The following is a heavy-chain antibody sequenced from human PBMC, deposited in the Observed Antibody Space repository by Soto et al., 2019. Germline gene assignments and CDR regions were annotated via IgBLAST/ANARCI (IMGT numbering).Heavy chain of an antibody. D-gene: IGHD2-21*02. Sequence: WASVKVSCKASGDTFTSYAMHWVRQAPGQRLEWMGWINAGNGNTKYSQKFQGRVTITRDTSASTAYMELSSLRSEDTAVYYCARSIVVVTALDYWGQGTLVTVSS. J-gene: IGHJ4*02. CDR3: ARSIVVVTALDY. CDR1: GDTFTSYA. V-gene: IGHV1-3*01. CDR2: INAGNGNT.